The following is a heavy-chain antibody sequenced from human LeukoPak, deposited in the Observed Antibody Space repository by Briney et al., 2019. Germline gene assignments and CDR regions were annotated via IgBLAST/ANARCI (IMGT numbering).Heavy chain of an antibody. D-gene: IGHD6-19*01. CDR1: GGSITSTTYY. Sequence: SETLSLTCTVSGGSITSTTYYWGWIRQPPGQGLEWVGSVYYTGSTYYNPSLKSRVTISVDTSKNQFSLKLTSLTAADTAVYYCARRIQGGSGWTFDYWGQGTLVTASS. CDR2: VYYTGST. V-gene: IGHV4-39*01. J-gene: IGHJ4*02. CDR3: ARRIQGGSGWTFDY.